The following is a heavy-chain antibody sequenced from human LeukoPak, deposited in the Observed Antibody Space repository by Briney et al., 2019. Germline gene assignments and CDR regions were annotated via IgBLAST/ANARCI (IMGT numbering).Heavy chain of an antibody. CDR3: ARLWFGSHYYYYYMDV. CDR1: GYTFTGYY. J-gene: IGHJ6*03. CDR2: INPNSGGT. Sequence: ASVKVSCKASGYTFTGYYMHWVRQAPGQGLEWMGWINPNSGGTNYAQKFQGRVTMTRDTSIGTAYMELSRLRSDDTAVYYCARLWFGSHYYYYYMDVWGKGTTVTISS. V-gene: IGHV1-2*02. D-gene: IGHD3-10*01.